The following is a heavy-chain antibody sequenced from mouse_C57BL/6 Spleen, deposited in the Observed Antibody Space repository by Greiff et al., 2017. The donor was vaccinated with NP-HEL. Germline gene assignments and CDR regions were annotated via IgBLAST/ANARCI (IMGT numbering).Heavy chain of an antibody. CDR2: ISDGGSYT. Sequence: VQLVESGGGLVKPGGSLKLSCAASGFTFSSYAMSWVRQTPEKRLEWVATISDGGSYTYYPDNVKGRFTISRDNAKNNLYLQMSHLKSEDTAMYYCARDRGYGSSYFDYWGQGTTLTVSS. CDR1: GFTFSSYA. D-gene: IGHD1-1*01. J-gene: IGHJ2*01. V-gene: IGHV5-4*01. CDR3: ARDRGYGSSYFDY.